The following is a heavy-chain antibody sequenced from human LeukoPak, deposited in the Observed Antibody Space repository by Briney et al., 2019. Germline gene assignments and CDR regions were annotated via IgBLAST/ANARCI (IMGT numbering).Heavy chain of an antibody. CDR3: ARDHKVYYDYVWGSYRLDY. Sequence: ATVKVCCKASGYTFTSYGISWVRQAPGQGLEWMGCISTYNGNTNYAHKSQGRVTMTTDTSTSTAYMELRSLRSDDTAVYYCARDHKVYYDYVWGSYRLDYWGQGTLVTVSS. J-gene: IGHJ4*02. CDR2: ISTYNGNT. CDR1: GYTFTSYG. V-gene: IGHV1-18*04. D-gene: IGHD3-16*02.